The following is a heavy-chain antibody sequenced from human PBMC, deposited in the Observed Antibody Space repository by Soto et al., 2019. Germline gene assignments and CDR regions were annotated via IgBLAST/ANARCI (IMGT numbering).Heavy chain of an antibody. CDR2: IIPIFGTA. J-gene: IGHJ6*02. CDR1: GGTFSSYA. V-gene: IGHV1-69*01. CDR3: ARDRGNCSSTSCYPNNYYYYGMDV. D-gene: IGHD2-2*01. Sequence: QVQLVQSGAEVKKPGSSVKVSCKASGGTFSSYAISWVRQAPGQGLEWMGGIIPIFGTANYAQKFQGRVTITADESTSTAYMELSSLRSEDTAVYYCARDRGNCSSTSCYPNNYYYYGMDVWGQGTTVTVSS.